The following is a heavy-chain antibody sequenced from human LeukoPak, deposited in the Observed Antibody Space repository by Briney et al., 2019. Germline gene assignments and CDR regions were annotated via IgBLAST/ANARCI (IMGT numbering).Heavy chain of an antibody. V-gene: IGHV3-23*01. CDR1: GFTFSSYA. Sequence: GGSLRLSCAASGFTFSSYAMSWVRQAPGKGLEWVSAISGSGGSTYYADSVKGRFTISRDNSKNTPYLQMNSLRAEDTAVYYCAKVKIRLWDSGWYLGFDYWGQGTLVTVSS. D-gene: IGHD6-19*01. CDR3: AKVKIRLWDSGWYLGFDY. J-gene: IGHJ4*02. CDR2: ISGSGGST.